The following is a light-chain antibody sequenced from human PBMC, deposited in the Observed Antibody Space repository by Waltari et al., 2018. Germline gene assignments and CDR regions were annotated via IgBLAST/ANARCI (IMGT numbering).Light chain of an antibody. CDR1: SSDVGGYNY. CDR3: SSYTSSSTLVV. J-gene: IGLJ2*01. CDR2: DVS. V-gene: IGLV2-14*03. Sequence: QSALTQPASVSGSPGQSITISCTGTSSDVGGYNYVSWYQQHPGKAPKLMIYDVSNRASGVCNRLSGSKSGNTASLTISGLQAEDEADYYCSSYTSSSTLVVFGGGTKLTVL.